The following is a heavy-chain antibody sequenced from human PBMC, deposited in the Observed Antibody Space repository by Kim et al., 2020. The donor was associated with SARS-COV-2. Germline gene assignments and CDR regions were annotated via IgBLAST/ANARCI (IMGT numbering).Heavy chain of an antibody. Sequence: GGSLRLSCAASGFTFSSYSMNWVRQAPEKGLEWVSYISSSSSTIYYADSVKGRFTISRDNAKNSLYLQMNSLRDEDTAVYYCARGSAILEWLSTGDAFDIWGQGTMVTVSS. J-gene: IGHJ3*02. D-gene: IGHD3-3*02. CDR2: ISSSSSTI. CDR3: ARGSAILEWLSTGDAFDI. CDR1: GFTFSSYS. V-gene: IGHV3-48*02.